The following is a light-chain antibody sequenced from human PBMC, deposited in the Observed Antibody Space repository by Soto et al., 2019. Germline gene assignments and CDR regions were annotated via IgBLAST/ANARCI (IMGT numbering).Light chain of an antibody. J-gene: IGKJ1*01. V-gene: IGKV2-28*01. Sequence: DIVMTQTPLSLPVTPGEPASISCRSSQSLLDSDYGNTYLDWYLQKPGQSPQLLIYLGSNRASGVPDRFSGSGSGTDFTLKISRVEAEDVGVYYCMQPLQSWTFGQGT. CDR2: LGS. CDR1: QSLLDSDYGNTY. CDR3: MQPLQSWT.